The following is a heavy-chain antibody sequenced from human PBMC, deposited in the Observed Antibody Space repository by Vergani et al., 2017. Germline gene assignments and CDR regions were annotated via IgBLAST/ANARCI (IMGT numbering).Heavy chain of an antibody. J-gene: IGHJ4*02. Sequence: QVQLVQSGAEVKKPGASVKVSCKASGYTFTSYYMHWVRQAPGQGLEWMGGIIPIFGTANYAQKFQGRVTITADESTSTAYMELSSLRSEDTAVYYCTRRLRLRGFDYWGQGTLVTVSS. V-gene: IGHV1-69*01. CDR3: TRRLRLRGFDY. CDR1: GYTFTSYY. D-gene: IGHD5-12*01. CDR2: IIPIFGTA.